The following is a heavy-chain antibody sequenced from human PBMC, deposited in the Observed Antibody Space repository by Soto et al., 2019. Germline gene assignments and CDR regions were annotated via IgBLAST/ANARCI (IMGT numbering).Heavy chain of an antibody. CDR1: GFTFSSYS. V-gene: IGHV3-21*01. D-gene: IGHD6-13*01. J-gene: IGHJ5*02. Sequence: EVQLVESGGDLVKPGGSLRLSCAASGFTFSSYSMNWVRQAPGKGLEWVSSISSSSSYIYYADSVKGRFTISRDNAKNSLYLQMNSLRAEDTAVYYCARGVAAAGHNWFDPWGQGTLVTVSS. CDR3: ARGVAAAGHNWFDP. CDR2: ISSSSSYI.